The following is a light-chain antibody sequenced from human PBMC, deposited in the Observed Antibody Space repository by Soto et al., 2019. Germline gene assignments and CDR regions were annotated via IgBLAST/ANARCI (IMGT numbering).Light chain of an antibody. CDR2: DAF. J-gene: IGKJ4*01. Sequence: EVVMTQSPATLSVSRGERATLSCRASQSVGSKLAWYQQKPGQAPRLLIFDAFTRATGIPARFSGSGSGTEFTLFISSLQSEDFAVYYCQQYNNWPPLTFGGGTKVEI. CDR1: QSVGSK. V-gene: IGKV3-15*01. CDR3: QQYNNWPPLT.